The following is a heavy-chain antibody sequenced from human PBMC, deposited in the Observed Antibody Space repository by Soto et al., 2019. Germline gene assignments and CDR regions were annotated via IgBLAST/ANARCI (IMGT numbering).Heavy chain of an antibody. CDR1: GGSISSGGYY. J-gene: IGHJ4*02. V-gene: IGHV4-31*03. CDR3: AGPFGEAPLAPFAS. CDR2: IYYSGST. Sequence: QVQLQESGPGLVKPSQTLSLTCTVSGGSISSGGYYWSWIRQHPGKGLEWIGYIYYSGSTYYNPSLKSRVPISVDPSKNRFPLRLASVPPPKPAVYYCAGPFGEAPLAPFASWGRGPLATVPS. D-gene: IGHD3-16*01.